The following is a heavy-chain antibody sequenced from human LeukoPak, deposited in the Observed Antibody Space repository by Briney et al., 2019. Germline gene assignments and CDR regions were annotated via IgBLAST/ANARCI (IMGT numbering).Heavy chain of an antibody. D-gene: IGHD3-10*01. J-gene: IGHJ4*02. CDR3: TREWYGELPY. CDR2: IKSKIDGGAA. Sequence: PGGSLRLSCAASGFTFSGAWMSWVRQAPGKGLEWVGRIKSKIDGGAAECAAPVQGRFIISRDDSSDMLHLQMNTLKTEDTAVYYCTREWYGELPYWGQGTLVTVSS. V-gene: IGHV3-15*01. CDR1: GFTFSGAW.